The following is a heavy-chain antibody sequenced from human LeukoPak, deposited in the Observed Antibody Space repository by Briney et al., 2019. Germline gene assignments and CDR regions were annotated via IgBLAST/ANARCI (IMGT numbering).Heavy chain of an antibody. Sequence: ASVKVSCKASGYTFTSYGISWMRQAPGQGLEWMGWISAYNGNTNYAQKLQGRVTMTTDTSTSTAYMELRSLRSDDTAVYYCAAKTDAYYDILTGYSVAEYFQHWGQGTLVTVSS. CDR2: ISAYNGNT. J-gene: IGHJ1*01. CDR3: AAKTDAYYDILTGYSVAEYFQH. V-gene: IGHV1-18*01. D-gene: IGHD3-9*01. CDR1: GYTFTSYG.